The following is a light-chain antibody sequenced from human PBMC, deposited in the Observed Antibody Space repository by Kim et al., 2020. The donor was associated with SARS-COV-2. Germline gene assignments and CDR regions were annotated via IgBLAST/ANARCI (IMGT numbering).Light chain of an antibody. V-gene: IGLV3-19*01. Sequence: ALGQTVRITCPGDSLRIYYASWYQQKPGQAPVLVIYGKNNRPSGIPDRFSGSSSGNTASLTITGAQAEDEADYYCNSRDSSGNHWVFGGGTQLTVL. CDR1: SLRIYY. CDR2: GKN. J-gene: IGLJ3*02. CDR3: NSRDSSGNHWV.